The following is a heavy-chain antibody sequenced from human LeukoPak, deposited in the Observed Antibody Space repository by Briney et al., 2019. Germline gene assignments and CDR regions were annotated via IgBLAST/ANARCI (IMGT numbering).Heavy chain of an antibody. V-gene: IGHV4-34*01. Sequence: SETLSLTCAVYGGSFSGYYWSWIRQPPGKGLEWIGEINHSGSTNYNPSLKSRVTISVDTSKDQFSLKLSSVTAADTAVYYCARGGRDGYNWGQGTLVTVSS. J-gene: IGHJ4*02. D-gene: IGHD5-24*01. CDR1: GGSFSGYY. CDR2: INHSGST. CDR3: ARGGRDGYN.